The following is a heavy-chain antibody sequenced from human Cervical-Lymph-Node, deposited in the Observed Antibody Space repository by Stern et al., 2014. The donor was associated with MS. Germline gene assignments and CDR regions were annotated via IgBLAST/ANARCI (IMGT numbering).Heavy chain of an antibody. CDR2: IHLCAPDP. D-gene: IGHD6-19*01. J-gene: IGHJ4*02. CDR1: GYTFDKYW. V-gene: IGHV5-51*03. Sequence: VQLVQSGAEVKKPGESLKISCKTSGYTFDKYWIGWARQTPGKGPEWVGLIHLCAPDPSSTPSFQGHVILPVDMSIPTAYLQWSSLWASDTAIYYCARGDTSGWYFFDFWGQGTPVTVSS. CDR3: ARGDTSGWYFFDF.